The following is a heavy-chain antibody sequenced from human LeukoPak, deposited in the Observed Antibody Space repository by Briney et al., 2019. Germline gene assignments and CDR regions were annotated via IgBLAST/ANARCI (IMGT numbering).Heavy chain of an antibody. CDR2: IRYDGSNK. D-gene: IGHD6-19*01. V-gene: IGHV3-30*02. J-gene: IGHJ4*02. CDR1: DFTFSTCG. Sequence: PGGSLRLSCAASDFTFSTCGMHWVRQVSGKGLEWVAFIRYDGSNKYYADSVKGRFTISRDSSKNTVYLQMNSLRAEDTALYYCAKDEAAVAGTFDYWGQGTLVIVSS. CDR3: AKDEAAVAGTFDY.